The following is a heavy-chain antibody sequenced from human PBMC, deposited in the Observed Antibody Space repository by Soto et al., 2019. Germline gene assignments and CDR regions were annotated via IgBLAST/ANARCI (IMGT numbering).Heavy chain of an antibody. CDR3: ARASNEAEWAAAGTVPYYDYGMDV. J-gene: IGHJ6*02. D-gene: IGHD6-13*01. V-gene: IGHV1-69*01. CDR1: GGTFSSYA. Sequence: QVQLVQSGAEVKKPGSSVKVSCKAAGGTFSSYAISWVRQAPGQRLEWMGGIIPIYGTANYAQKFPGRGTITADESTSTAYMELSSLRSEDTAVYYCARASNEAEWAAAGTVPYYDYGMDVWGQGTTVTVSS. CDR2: IIPIYGTA.